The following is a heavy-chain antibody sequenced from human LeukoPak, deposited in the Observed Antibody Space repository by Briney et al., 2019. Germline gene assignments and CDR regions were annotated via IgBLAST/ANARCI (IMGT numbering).Heavy chain of an antibody. V-gene: IGHV3-33*06. Sequence: GGSLRLSCAASGFTFSSYGMHWVRQAPGKGLEWVAVIWSDGSNKYYTDSVKGRFTISRDDSKNTLYLQMNSLRAEDTAVYYCAKGGTGAAYFDYWGQGTLVTVSS. CDR3: AKGGTGAAYFDY. CDR2: IWSDGSNK. CDR1: GFTFSSYG. J-gene: IGHJ4*02. D-gene: IGHD6-13*01.